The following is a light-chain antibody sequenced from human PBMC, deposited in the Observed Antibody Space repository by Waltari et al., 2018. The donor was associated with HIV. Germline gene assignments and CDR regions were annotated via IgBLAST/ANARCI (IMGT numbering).Light chain of an antibody. J-gene: IGLJ1*01. CDR2: EVS. CDR1: SRDVGLYNY. Sequence: QSALTQPASVSGSPGQSITISCTGTSRDVGLYNYVSWYQQHPGKAPNLMIYEVSNRPSGVSNRFSGSKSGNTASLTISGLQAEDEADYYCSSYTGSSTLYVFGTGTKVTVL. CDR3: SSYTGSSTLYV. V-gene: IGLV2-14*01.